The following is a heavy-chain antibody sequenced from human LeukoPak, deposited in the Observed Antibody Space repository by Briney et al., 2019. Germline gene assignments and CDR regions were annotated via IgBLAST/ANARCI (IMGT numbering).Heavy chain of an antibody. J-gene: IGHJ4*02. CDR2: MYTSGST. Sequence: SETLSLTCTISYGSVSSYYWTWIRQPAGKGLEWIGRMYTSGSTYYNPSLKSRVTMSVDTSKNQFSLKLSSVTAADTAVYYCARDDGGGYPAFWGQGTLVTVSS. CDR1: YGSVSSYY. D-gene: IGHD2-15*01. CDR3: ARDDGGGYPAF. V-gene: IGHV4-4*07.